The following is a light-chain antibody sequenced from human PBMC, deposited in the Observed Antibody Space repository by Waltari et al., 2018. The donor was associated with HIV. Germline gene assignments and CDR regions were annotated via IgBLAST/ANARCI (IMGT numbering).Light chain of an antibody. CDR1: QSVNSNY. Sequence: EIVLTQSPGTLSLSPGERATLPCRASQSVNSNYLDWYQQKPGQAPRLLIYGASSRATRIPDRFSGSGSGTDFTLTISRLEPEDFAVYFCQQYGTSPPVTFGPGTKVDI. J-gene: IGKJ3*01. CDR3: QQYGTSPPVT. V-gene: IGKV3-20*01. CDR2: GAS.